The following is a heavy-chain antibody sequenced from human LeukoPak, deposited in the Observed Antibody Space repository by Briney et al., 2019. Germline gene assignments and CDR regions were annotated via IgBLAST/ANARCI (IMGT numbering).Heavy chain of an antibody. D-gene: IGHD6-13*01. J-gene: IGHJ6*03. CDR2: INWNGGST. V-gene: IGHV3-20*01. CDR3: ARGGSSWYYYYMDV. CDR1: GLTFDDYG. Sequence: GGSLRLSCAASGLTFDDYGMSWVRQAPGKGLEWVSGINWNGGSTGYADSVKGRFTISRDNAKNSLYLQMNSLRAEDTALYHCARGGSSWYYYYMDVWGKGTTVTVSS.